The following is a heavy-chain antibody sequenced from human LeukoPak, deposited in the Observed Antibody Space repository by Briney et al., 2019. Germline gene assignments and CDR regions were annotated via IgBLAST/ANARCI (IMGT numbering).Heavy chain of an antibody. CDR1: GGSISSGDYY. D-gene: IGHD6-13*01. Sequence: DPSETLSLTCTVSGGSISSGDYYWRWLRQPPGKGLERIVYIYYSRSTYYNPSLESRVTIPVDTSKNQFSLKLSSVTAADTAVYYCARGIAAAVRVSNFDYWGQGTLVTVSS. V-gene: IGHV4-30-4*01. CDR3: ARGIAAAVRVSNFDY. CDR2: IYYSRST. J-gene: IGHJ4*02.